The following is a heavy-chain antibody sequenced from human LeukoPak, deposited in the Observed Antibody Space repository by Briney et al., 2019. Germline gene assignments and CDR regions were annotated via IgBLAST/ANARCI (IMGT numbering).Heavy chain of an antibody. J-gene: IGHJ3*02. CDR3: ASAGSGSYLYAFDI. Sequence: ASETLSLTCTVSGGSISSGGYYWSWIRQPPGKGLEWIGYIYHSGSTYYNPSLKSRVTISVDRSKNQFSLKLSSVTAADTAVYYCASAGSGSYLYAFDIWGQGTMVTVSS. D-gene: IGHD1-26*01. V-gene: IGHV4-30-2*01. CDR1: GGSISSGGYY. CDR2: IYHSGST.